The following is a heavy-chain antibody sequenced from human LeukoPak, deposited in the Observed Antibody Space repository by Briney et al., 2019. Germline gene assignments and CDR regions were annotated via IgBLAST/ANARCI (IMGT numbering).Heavy chain of an antibody. CDR2: IYRNGDT. J-gene: IGHJ6*03. V-gene: IGHV4-38-2*02. D-gene: IGHD3-22*01. CDR3: ARAKRDYYDNSGYESYYNFMDV. CDR1: GDSITSDCY. Sequence: SETLSLTCTVSGDSITSDCYWGWVRQPPGNGQGWIGAIYRNGDTCYNPSLKSRVTISLDTSKNQFSLRLNSVPAADTAVYYCARAKRDYYDNSGYESYYNFMDVWGKGTTVTVSS.